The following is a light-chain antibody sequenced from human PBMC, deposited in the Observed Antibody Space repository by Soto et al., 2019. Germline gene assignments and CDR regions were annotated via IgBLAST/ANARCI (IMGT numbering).Light chain of an antibody. J-gene: IGLJ1*01. CDR3: SSYTGSSTLYV. V-gene: IGLV2-14*01. CDR2: EVS. Sequence: QSVLTQPASVSGSPGQSITISCTGTSSDIGGYNYVSWYQQHPGKVPKLMIFEVSNRPSGVSYRFSVSKSGNTASLTISGLQAEDEADYYCSSYTGSSTLYVFGTGTKLTV. CDR1: SSDIGGYNY.